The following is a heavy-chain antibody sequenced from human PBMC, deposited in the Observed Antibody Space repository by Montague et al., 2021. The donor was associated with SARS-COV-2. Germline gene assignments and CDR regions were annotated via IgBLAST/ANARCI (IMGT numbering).Heavy chain of an antibody. CDR2: XDWDEDQ. V-gene: IGHV2-70*01. Sequence: PALVKPTQTLTLTCTFSGFSPNTSGMCVSWIRQPPGKAPEWLALXDWDEDQYYSTSLKTRLTISKDTSKNQVVLTMTNMDPIDTATYYCARSYGDYRDSYFDYWGQGTLVTVSS. D-gene: IGHD4-17*01. CDR1: GFSPNTSGMC. CDR3: ARSYGDYRDSYFDY. J-gene: IGHJ4*02.